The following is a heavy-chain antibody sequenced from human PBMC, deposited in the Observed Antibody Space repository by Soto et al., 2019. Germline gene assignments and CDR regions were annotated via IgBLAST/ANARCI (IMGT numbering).Heavy chain of an antibody. Sequence: LRLSCAASGFTFSSYAMHWVRQAPGKGLEWVAVISYDGSNKYYADSVKGRFTISRDNSKNTLYLQMNSLRAEDTAVYYCARDSQYSSSWSNYWGQGTLVTVSS. CDR1: GFTFSSYA. CDR2: ISYDGSNK. D-gene: IGHD6-13*01. J-gene: IGHJ4*02. V-gene: IGHV3-30-3*01. CDR3: ARDSQYSSSWSNY.